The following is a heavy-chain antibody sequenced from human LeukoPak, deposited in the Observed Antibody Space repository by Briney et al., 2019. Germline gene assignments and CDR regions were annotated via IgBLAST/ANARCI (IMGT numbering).Heavy chain of an antibody. CDR3: AVGGWELLRRSNYFDY. CDR2: MNPNSGNT. Sequence: ASVKVSCTASGYTFTSYDINWVRQAPGQGLEWMGWMNPNSGNTGYAQKFQGRVTMTRNTSISTAYMELSSLRSEDTAVYYCAVGGWELLRRSNYFDYWGQGTLVTVSS. V-gene: IGHV1-8*01. D-gene: IGHD1-26*01. CDR1: GYTFTSYD. J-gene: IGHJ4*02.